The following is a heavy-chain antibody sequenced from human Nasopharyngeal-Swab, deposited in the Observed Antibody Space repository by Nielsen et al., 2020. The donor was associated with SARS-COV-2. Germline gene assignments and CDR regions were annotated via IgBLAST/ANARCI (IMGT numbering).Heavy chain of an antibody. CDR1: GGSISSSSYY. J-gene: IGHJ4*02. D-gene: IGHD6-6*01. Sequence: SETLSLTCTVSGGSISSSSYYWGWIRQPPGKGLEWIGSIYYSGSTNYNPSLKSRVTISVDTSKNQFSLKLGSVTAADTAVYYCASRRPRARGHFDYWGQGTLVTVSS. V-gene: IGHV4-39*07. CDR3: ASRRPRARGHFDY. CDR2: IYYSGST.